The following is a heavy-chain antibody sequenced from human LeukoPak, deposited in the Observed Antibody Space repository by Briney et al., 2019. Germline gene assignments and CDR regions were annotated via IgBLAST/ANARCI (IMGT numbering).Heavy chain of an antibody. Sequence: SETLSLTCTVSGGSISSYYWSWIRQPPGKGLEWIGYIYYSGSTNYNPSLKSRVTISVDTSKNQFSLKLSSVTAADTAVYYCAREGKGYRGFTYWGQGTLVTVSS. CDR3: AREGKGYRGFTY. CDR2: IYYSGST. D-gene: IGHD5-12*01. J-gene: IGHJ4*02. V-gene: IGHV4-59*01. CDR1: GGSISSYY.